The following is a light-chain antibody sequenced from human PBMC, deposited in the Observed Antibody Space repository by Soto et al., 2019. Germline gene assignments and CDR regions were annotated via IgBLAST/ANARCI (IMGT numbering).Light chain of an antibody. CDR1: QSVSSR. CDR2: GAS. Sequence: QSPSPLSFTPGERATLYWRASQSVSSRLAWYQQKPGQAPRLLISGASSRATGIPDRFSGSGCWTDFTLTISRLEPEDFSLYYCQHYAGGSRITFGQGTRLEIK. V-gene: IGKV3-20*01. J-gene: IGKJ5*01. CDR3: QHYAGGSRIT.